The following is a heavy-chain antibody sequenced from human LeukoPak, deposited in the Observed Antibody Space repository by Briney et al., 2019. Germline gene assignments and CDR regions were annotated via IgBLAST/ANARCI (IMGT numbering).Heavy chain of an antibody. CDR3: AREERFLEWLSPYYFDY. CDR2: IYYSGST. V-gene: IGHV4-59*12. J-gene: IGHJ4*02. D-gene: IGHD3-3*01. Sequence: SETLSLTCTVSGGSISSYYWSWIRQPPGKGLERIGYIYYSGSTNYNPSLKSRVTMSVDTSKNQFSLKLSSVTAADTAVYYCAREERFLEWLSPYYFDYWGQGTLVTVSS. CDR1: GGSISSYY.